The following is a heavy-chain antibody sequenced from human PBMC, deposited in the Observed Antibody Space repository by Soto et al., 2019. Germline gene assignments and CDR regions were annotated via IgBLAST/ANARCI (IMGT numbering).Heavy chain of an antibody. CDR2: ISYDGSNK. J-gene: IGHJ3*02. Sequence: SLRLSCAASGFTFSSYGMHWVRQAPGKGLEWVAVISYDGSNKYYADSVKGRFTISRDNSKNTLYLQMNSLRAEDTAVYYCATHFYYYDSSGHDAFDIWGQGTMVTVS. D-gene: IGHD3-22*01. CDR3: ATHFYYYDSSGHDAFDI. CDR1: GFTFSSYG. V-gene: IGHV3-30*03.